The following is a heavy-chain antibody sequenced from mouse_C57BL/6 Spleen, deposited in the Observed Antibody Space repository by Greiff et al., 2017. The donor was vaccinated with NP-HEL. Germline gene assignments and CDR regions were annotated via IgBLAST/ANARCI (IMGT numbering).Heavy chain of an antibody. CDR1: GYTFTSYG. CDR2: IYPRSGNT. CDR3: ARRDYGNPSYAMDY. J-gene: IGHJ4*01. D-gene: IGHD2-1*01. Sequence: QVQLQQSGAELARPGASVKLSCKASGYTFTSYGISWVKQRTGQGLEWIGEIYPRSGNTYYNEKFKGKATLTADKSSSTAYMELRSLTSEYSAVYFCARRDYGNPSYAMDYWGQGTSVTVSS. V-gene: IGHV1-81*01.